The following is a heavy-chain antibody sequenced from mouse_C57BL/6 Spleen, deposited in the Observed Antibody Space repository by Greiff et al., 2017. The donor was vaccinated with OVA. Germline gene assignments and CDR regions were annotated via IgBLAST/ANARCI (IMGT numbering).Heavy chain of an antibody. J-gene: IGHJ2*01. CDR1: GYTFTSYW. Sequence: QVQLQQPGAELVKPGASVKLSCKASGYTFTSYWMHWVKQRPGQGLEWIGMIHPNSGSTNYNEKFKSKATLTVDKSSSTAYMQLSSLTSEDSAVYYCSRSYGDYGSLHYFDDWGQGTTLTVSS. CDR3: SRSYGDYGSLHYFDD. D-gene: IGHD1-1*01. CDR2: IHPNSGST. V-gene: IGHV1-64*01.